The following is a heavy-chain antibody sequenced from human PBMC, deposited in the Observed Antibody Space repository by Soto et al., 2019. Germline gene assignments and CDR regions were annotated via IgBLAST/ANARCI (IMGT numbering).Heavy chain of an antibody. J-gene: IGHJ4*02. CDR1: GLTFRTSA. V-gene: IGHV3-23*01. CDR2: ISGSGTST. CDR3: AKAVGYSYGSLDY. D-gene: IGHD5-18*01. Sequence: XXSLRLSCAVSGLTFRTSAMLWVRQAPGKGLELVSTISGSGTSTYYADPVKGRFTISRDNSKSTLSLQMNTLRVEDTAVYYCAKAVGYSYGSLDYWGQGTLVTVSS.